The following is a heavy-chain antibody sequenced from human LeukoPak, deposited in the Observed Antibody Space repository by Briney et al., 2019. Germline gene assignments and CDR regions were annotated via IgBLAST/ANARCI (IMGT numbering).Heavy chain of an antibody. CDR3: ARDMGDYGGNLHYFDY. D-gene: IGHD4-23*01. Sequence: ASVKVSCKASGYTFTNYYIHWVRQAPGQGLEWMGIISPSGGTTSYTQKFQGRVTMTRDTSTSTVYMELSSLRSEDTAVYYCARDMGDYGGNLHYFDYWGQGTLVTVSS. CDR1: GYTFTNYY. V-gene: IGHV1-46*01. CDR2: ISPSGGTT. J-gene: IGHJ4*02.